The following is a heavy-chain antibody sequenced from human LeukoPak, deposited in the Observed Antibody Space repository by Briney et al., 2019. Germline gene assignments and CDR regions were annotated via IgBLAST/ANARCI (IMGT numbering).Heavy chain of an antibody. CDR3: ARARDDYINNLFDP. D-gene: IGHD5-24*01. Sequence: SETLSLTCIVSGGSINSYYWNWVRQPPGKGLEWIGYVFYSGNTNYNPSLKSRVTISVDAAKSQLSLKLNSVTDADTAVHYCARARDDYINNLFDPWGQGTLVTVSS. J-gene: IGHJ5*02. CDR2: VFYSGNT. CDR1: GGSINSYY. V-gene: IGHV4-59*01.